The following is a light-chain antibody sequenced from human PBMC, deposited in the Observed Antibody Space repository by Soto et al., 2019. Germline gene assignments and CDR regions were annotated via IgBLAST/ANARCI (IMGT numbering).Light chain of an antibody. CDR2: EGT. V-gene: IGLV2-23*01. Sequence: QSALTQPASVSGSPGQSITISCAGTSSDVGSFNLVSWYQQHPGKAPKLVIYEGTQRPSGVSNRFSASKSGNTASLTISGLQAEDEADYYCSSYAGSANYVSGTGTKVTVL. CDR3: SSYAGSANYV. CDR1: SSDVGSFNL. J-gene: IGLJ1*01.